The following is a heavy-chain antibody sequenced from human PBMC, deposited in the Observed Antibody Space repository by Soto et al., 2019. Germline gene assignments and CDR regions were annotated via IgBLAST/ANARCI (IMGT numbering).Heavy chain of an antibody. CDR1: GFTFSSYA. J-gene: IGHJ4*02. Sequence: QVQLVESGGGVVQPGRSLRLSCAASGFTFSSYAMHWVRQAPGKGLEWVAVISYDGSNKYYADSVKGRFTISRDNSKKTLYLQMNSLRAEDTAVYYCARADYGGDYFDYWGEGTLVTVSS. CDR2: ISYDGSNK. CDR3: ARADYGGDYFDY. D-gene: IGHD4-17*01. V-gene: IGHV3-30-3*01.